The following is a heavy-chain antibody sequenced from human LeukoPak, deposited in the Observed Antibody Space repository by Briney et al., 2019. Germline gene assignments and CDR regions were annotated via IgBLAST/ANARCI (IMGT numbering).Heavy chain of an antibody. CDR1: GESVTSRNYY. CDR3: ARHSGYYYARDAFDI. V-gene: IGHV4-39*07. J-gene: IGHJ3*02. D-gene: IGHD3-22*01. CDR2: IFSSGTT. Sequence: SETLSLTCSVSGESVTSRNYYWAWIRQPPGKGLEWIGSIFSSGTTYYNPSLKSRVTISLDMSKNQFSLMLTSVTAADTAVYYCARHSGYYYARDAFDIWGQGTLVTVSS.